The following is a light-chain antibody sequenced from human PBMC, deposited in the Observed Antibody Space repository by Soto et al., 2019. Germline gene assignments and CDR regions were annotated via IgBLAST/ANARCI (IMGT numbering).Light chain of an antibody. CDR1: QGINIF. CDR2: AAS. V-gene: IGKV1-9*01. J-gene: IGKJ2*01. Sequence: DIQLTQSPSFLSASVGDRVTITSRASQGINIFLAWFQQKPGKAPNLLISAASTLQSGVPSRFSGSGSETEFTLTITSLQPEDSATYYCQQRNSYPRTFGQGTKVDIK. CDR3: QQRNSYPRT.